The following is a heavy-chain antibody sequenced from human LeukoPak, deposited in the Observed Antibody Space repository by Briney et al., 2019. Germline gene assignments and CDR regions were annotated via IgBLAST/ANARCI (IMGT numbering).Heavy chain of an antibody. CDR1: GFTFASSA. Sequence: SVKVSCKASGFTFASSAMQWVRQARGQRLEWIGWIVVGSGNTNYAQKFQERVTITRDMSTSTAYMELSSLRSEDTAVYYCAAAAGVGWSYYYGMDVWGQGTTVTVSS. CDR2: IVVGSGNT. J-gene: IGHJ6*02. D-gene: IGHD6-19*01. V-gene: IGHV1-58*02. CDR3: AAAAGVGWSYYYGMDV.